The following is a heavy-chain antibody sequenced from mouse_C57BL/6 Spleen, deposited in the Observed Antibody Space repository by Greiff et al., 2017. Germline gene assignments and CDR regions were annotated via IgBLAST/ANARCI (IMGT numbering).Heavy chain of an antibody. V-gene: IGHV7-3*01. CDR2: IRNKANGYTT. CDR1: GFTFTDYY. J-gene: IGHJ3*01. CDR3: ARYPHGEHD. Sequence: EVKVVESGGGLVQPGGSLSLSCAASGFTFTDYYMSWVRQPPGKALEWLGFIRNKANGYTTEYSASVKGRFTISRDNSQSILYLQMSALRAEDSATYYCARYPHGEHDWGQGTLVTVSA.